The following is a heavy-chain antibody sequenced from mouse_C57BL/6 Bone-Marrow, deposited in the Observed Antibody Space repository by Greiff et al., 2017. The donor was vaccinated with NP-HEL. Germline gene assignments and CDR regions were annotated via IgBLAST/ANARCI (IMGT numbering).Heavy chain of an antibody. V-gene: IGHV1-81*01. CDR3: GRKTTVVGGDY. Sequence: VQLQQSGAELVRPGASVKLSCKASGYTFTSYGISWVKQRPGQGLEWIGEIYPRSGNTYYNEKFKGKATLTADKSSSTAYMELRSLTSEDSADYCCGRKTTVVGGDYWGQGTSVTVSS. D-gene: IGHD1-1*01. CDR2: IYPRSGNT. J-gene: IGHJ4*01. CDR1: GYTFTSYG.